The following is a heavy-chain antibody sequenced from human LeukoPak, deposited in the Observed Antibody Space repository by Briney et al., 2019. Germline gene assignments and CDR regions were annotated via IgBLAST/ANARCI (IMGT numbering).Heavy chain of an antibody. CDR2: ISWNSGSI. CDR3: AKDGGSGWLYNWFDP. V-gene: IGHV3-9*01. J-gene: IGHJ5*02. Sequence: PGGSLRVSCAAPGFTFDDYAMQWVRQAPRKSLGWVSGISWNSGSIGYVDSVKGRFTLSRDNAKNSLYLQMNSLRAEDTALYYCAKDGGSGWLYNWFDPWGQGTLVTVSS. CDR1: GFTFDDYA. D-gene: IGHD6-19*01.